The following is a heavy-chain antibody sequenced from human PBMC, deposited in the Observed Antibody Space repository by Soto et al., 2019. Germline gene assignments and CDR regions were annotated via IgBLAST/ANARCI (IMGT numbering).Heavy chain of an antibody. Sequence: ASVKVSCKASGGTFSSYAISWVRQAPGQGLEWMGGIIPIFGTANYAQKFQGRVTITADESTSTAYMELSSLRSEDTAVYYCARSFGEQEYYYYYYGMDVWGQGTTVTLSS. V-gene: IGHV1-69*13. D-gene: IGHD3-10*01. CDR3: ARSFGEQEYYYYYYGMDV. CDR2: IIPIFGTA. CDR1: GGTFSSYA. J-gene: IGHJ6*02.